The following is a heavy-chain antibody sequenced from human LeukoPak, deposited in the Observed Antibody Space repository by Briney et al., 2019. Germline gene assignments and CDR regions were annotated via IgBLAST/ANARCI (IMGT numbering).Heavy chain of an antibody. CDR3: ARGNYYDSSGYYSFDY. V-gene: IGHV4-39*07. Sequence: SVSVSLPCTVSGGSFSSSSYYWGWIRQPPGKGLEWIGSIYYSGSTYYNPSLKSRVTISVDTSKNQCSLKLSSVTAADTAVYYCARGNYYDSSGYYSFDYWGQGTLVTVSS. J-gene: IGHJ4*02. D-gene: IGHD3-22*01. CDR2: IYYSGST. CDR1: GGSFSSSSYY.